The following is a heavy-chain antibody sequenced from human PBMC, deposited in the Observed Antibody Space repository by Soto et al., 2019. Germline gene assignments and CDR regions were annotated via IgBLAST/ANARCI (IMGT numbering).Heavy chain of an antibody. D-gene: IGHD3-22*01. J-gene: IGHJ5*02. V-gene: IGHV4-31*03. Sequence: TLSLTCTVSGGSISSGGYYWSWIRQHPGKGLEWIGYIYYSGSTYYNPSLKSRVTISVDTPKNQFSLKLSSVTAADTAVYYCASNYYDSSGYVWFDPWGQGTLVTVSS. CDR1: GGSISSGGYY. CDR2: IYYSGST. CDR3: ASNYYDSSGYVWFDP.